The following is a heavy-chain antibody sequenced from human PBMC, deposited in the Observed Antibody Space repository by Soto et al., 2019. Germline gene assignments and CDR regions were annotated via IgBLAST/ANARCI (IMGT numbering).Heavy chain of an antibody. CDR2: INHSGST. CDR1: GGSFSGYY. CDR3: ARRSAAGP. V-gene: IGHV4-34*01. D-gene: IGHD6-25*01. J-gene: IGHJ5*02. Sequence: QVQLQQWRAGLLKPSETLSLTCAVYGGSFSGYYWSWIRQPPGKGLEWIGEINHSGSTNYNPSLKSRVTISVDTSKNQFSLKLSSVTAADTAVYYCARRSAAGPWGQGTLVTVSS.